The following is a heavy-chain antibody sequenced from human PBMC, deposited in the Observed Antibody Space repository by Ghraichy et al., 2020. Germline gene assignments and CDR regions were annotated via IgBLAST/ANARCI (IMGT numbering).Heavy chain of an antibody. D-gene: IGHD6-19*01. Sequence: TLSLTCAISGDRVSSNSAAWNWIRPSPSRGLEWLGRTYYRSQWYSDYGVSVRGRITINPDTSKNQFSLQLNSVTPEDTAVYYCARYTNAWYLDYWGQGTLVTVSS. CDR2: TYYRSQWYS. J-gene: IGHJ4*02. CDR3: ARYTNAWYLDY. V-gene: IGHV6-1*01. CDR1: GDRVSSNSAA.